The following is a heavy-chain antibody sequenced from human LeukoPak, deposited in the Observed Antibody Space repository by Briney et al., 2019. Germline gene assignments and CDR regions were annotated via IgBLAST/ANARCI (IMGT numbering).Heavy chain of an antibody. V-gene: IGHV4-4*07. CDR1: GGSISSYY. CDR2: IYTSGST. D-gene: IGHD3-22*01. J-gene: IGHJ3*02. Sequence: PSETLSLTCTVSGGSISSYYWSWIRQPAGKGLEWIGRIYTSGSTNYNPSLKSRVTISVDTSKNQFSLKLSSVTAADTDVYYCARGESCYVSSGYYSTAAFDIWGQGTMLTDS. CDR3: ARGESCYVSSGYYSTAAFDI.